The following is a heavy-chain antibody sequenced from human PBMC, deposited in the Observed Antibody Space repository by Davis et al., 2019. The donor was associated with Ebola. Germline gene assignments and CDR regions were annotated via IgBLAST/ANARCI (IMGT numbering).Heavy chain of an antibody. CDR1: GGSMNDFY. V-gene: IGHV4-59*01. J-gene: IGHJ4*01. CDR2: ISHTGNT. CDR3: ARSLPKDFWSGGPFRPPTPFDV. D-gene: IGHD3-3*01. Sequence: PSETLSLTCIVSGGSMNDFYWNWIRQSPGTGLEWIGHISHTGNTNYNPSLKSRVTLSVETSERQVSLMLTSVTAADTAVYYCARSLPKDFWSGGPFRPPTPFDVWGHGILVTVSS.